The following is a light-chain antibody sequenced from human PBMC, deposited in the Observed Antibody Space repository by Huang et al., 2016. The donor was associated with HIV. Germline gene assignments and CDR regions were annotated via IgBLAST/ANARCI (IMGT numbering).Light chain of an antibody. CDR1: QNINTW. V-gene: IGKV1-5*03. J-gene: IGKJ2*01. CDR3: QQYNTYLYT. Sequence: DIQMTQSPSTLSASVGDRVTITCRASQNINTWLAWYQQKPGKAPNLLIYRASSLQSGVPSRFTGSGSVTEFTLTITSLQPDDLATYYCQQYNTYLYTFGQGTKLEIK. CDR2: RAS.